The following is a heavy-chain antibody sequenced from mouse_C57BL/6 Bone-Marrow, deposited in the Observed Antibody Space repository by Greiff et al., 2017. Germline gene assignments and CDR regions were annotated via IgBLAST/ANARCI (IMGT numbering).Heavy chain of an antibody. CDR3: ASLHYYGSSYDYVDY. CDR2: ISSGGSYT. D-gene: IGHD1-1*01. CDR1: GFTFSSYG. V-gene: IGHV5-6*01. Sequence: EVKLVESGGDLVKPGGSLKLSCAASGFTFSSYGMSWVRQTPDKRLEWVATISSGGSYTYYPDSVKGRFTISRDNAKNTLYLQMSSLKSEDTAMYYCASLHYYGSSYDYVDYWGQGTTLTVSS. J-gene: IGHJ2*01.